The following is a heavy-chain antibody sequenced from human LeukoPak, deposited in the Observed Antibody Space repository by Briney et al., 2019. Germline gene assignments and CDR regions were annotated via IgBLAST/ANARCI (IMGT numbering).Heavy chain of an antibody. CDR1: GGSISSYY. V-gene: IGHV4-59*01. D-gene: IGHD3-16*01. J-gene: IGHJ4*02. CDR3: ARGGDPTD. Sequence: PSETLSLTCTVSGGSISSYYRSWIRQPPGKGLEWIGYIYYSGSTNYNPSLKSRVTISVDTSKNQFSLKLSSVTAADTAVYYCARGGDPTDRGQGTLVTVSS. CDR2: IYYSGST.